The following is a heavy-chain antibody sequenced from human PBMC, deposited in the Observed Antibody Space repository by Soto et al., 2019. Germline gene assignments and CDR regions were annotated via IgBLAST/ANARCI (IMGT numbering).Heavy chain of an antibody. V-gene: IGHV3-33*01. J-gene: IGHJ4*02. Sequence: GGSLRLSCAASGFTFSSYGMHWVRQAPGKGLEWVAVIWYDGSNKYYADSVKGRFTISRDNSKNTLYLQMNSLRAEDTAVYYCARVGLPTVTTQLFAYYWGQGTLVTVSS. CDR2: IWYDGSNK. D-gene: IGHD4-17*01. CDR3: ARVGLPTVTTQLFAYY. CDR1: GFTFSSYG.